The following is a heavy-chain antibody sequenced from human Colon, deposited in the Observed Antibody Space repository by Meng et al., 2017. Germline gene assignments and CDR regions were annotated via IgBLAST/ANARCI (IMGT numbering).Heavy chain of an antibody. Sequence: HVQLEESGPGLVWPSGTLSLTCTVSVGSVSSGSHYWSWIRQPPGKGLEFIAYVDYSGNTNYNPSLKGRVTTSIDMSKSQFSLKVSSVTAADTAVYYCAIGPWELDYWGQGLLVTVSS. CDR3: AIGPWELDY. J-gene: IGHJ4*02. CDR1: VGSVSSGSHY. V-gene: IGHV4-61*01. CDR2: VDYSGNT. D-gene: IGHD1-26*01.